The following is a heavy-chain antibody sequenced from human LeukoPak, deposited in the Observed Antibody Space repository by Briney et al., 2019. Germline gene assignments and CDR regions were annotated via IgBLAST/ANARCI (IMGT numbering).Heavy chain of an antibody. CDR1: GYTFTKYY. CDR2: INPSDGAT. Sequence: ASVKVSCKASGYTFTKYYIHWVRQAPGQGLEWMGMINPSDGATTYAQTFQGRVTMTRDVSTTTVHMDLRSLKSEDTAVFFCAREERGGPSWNLGGLFASYYTYYYMDVWGRGTTVTVS. V-gene: IGHV1-46*01. CDR3: AREERGGPSWNLGGLFASYYTYYYMDV. D-gene: IGHD3-3*01. J-gene: IGHJ6*03.